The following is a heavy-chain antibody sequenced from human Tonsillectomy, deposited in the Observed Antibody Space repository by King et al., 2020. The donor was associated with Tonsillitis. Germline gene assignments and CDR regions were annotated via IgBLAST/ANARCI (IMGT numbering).Heavy chain of an antibody. V-gene: IGHV3-15*01. CDR2: IKSKSDGGTT. CDR3: TTDPYCRTTTCDDY. D-gene: IGHD2-2*01. J-gene: IGHJ4*02. CDR1: GFTFSNDW. Sequence: VQLVESGGGLVKPGGSLRLSCAASGFTFSNDWMSWVRQAPGKGLEWVGRIKSKSDGGTTDYAAPVKGRFTSSRDDSKNKLYLQMNRLKTEDTAVYYCTTDPYCRTTTCDDYWGQGTLVTVSS.